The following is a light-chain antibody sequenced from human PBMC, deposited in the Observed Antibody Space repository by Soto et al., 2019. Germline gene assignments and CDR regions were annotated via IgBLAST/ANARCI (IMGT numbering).Light chain of an antibody. CDR2: EVT. CDR3: CSYAGSSYV. CDR1: SNNVRTYNL. V-gene: IGLV2-23*02. J-gene: IGLJ1*01. Sequence: QSVLTQPPSVSGSPGQSITIACTGYSNNVRTYNLVSWYQQHPGEAPKLMIYEVTKRPSGVSNRFSGSKSGNTASLSISGLQAEDEADYYCCSYAGSSYVFGTGTKVTVL.